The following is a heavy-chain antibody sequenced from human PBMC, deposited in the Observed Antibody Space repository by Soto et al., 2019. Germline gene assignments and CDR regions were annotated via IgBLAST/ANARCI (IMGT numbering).Heavy chain of an antibody. J-gene: IGHJ5*02. CDR3: ARMPGGLDGWFDP. V-gene: IGHV4-31*03. D-gene: IGHD2-2*01. CDR1: GGSISSGGYY. CDR2: IYYSGST. Sequence: PSETLSLTCTVSGGSISSGGYYWSWIRQHPGKGLEWIGYIYYSGSTYYNPSLKSRVTISVDTSKNQFSLKLSSVTAADTAVYYCARMPGGLDGWFDPWGQGTLVTVSS.